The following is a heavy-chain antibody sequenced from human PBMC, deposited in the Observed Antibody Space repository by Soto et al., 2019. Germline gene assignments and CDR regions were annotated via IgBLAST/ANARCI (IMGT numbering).Heavy chain of an antibody. CDR3: ARSWATVTGGPVYYYYGMDV. V-gene: IGHV1-69*13. CDR2: IIPIFGTA. D-gene: IGHD4-4*01. Sequence: SVKVSCKASGGTFSSYATSWVRQAPGQGLEWMGGIIPIFGTASYAQKFQGRVTITADESTSTAYMELSSLRSEDTAVYYCARSWATVTGGPVYYYYGMDVWGQGTTVTVSS. CDR1: GGTFSSYA. J-gene: IGHJ6*02.